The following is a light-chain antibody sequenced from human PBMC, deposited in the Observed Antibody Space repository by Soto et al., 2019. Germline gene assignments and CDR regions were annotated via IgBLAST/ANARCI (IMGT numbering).Light chain of an antibody. CDR1: QGISTY. J-gene: IGKJ5*01. V-gene: IGKV1-9*01. Sequence: DIHFTQSPAFFSSSVPDRFTITCRASQGISTYLAWYQQKPGKAPNLLIYTASTLQTGVPSRFSGSAFGTEFTLTISSLQPEDFATYYCQQLAGFPITFGQGTRLEIK. CDR2: TAS. CDR3: QQLAGFPIT.